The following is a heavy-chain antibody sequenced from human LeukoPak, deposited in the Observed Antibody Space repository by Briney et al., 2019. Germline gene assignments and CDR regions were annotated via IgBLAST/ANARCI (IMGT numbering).Heavy chain of an antibody. J-gene: IGHJ4*02. CDR3: ARVPRSGSYIYFDY. Sequence: ASVKVSCKASGYIFTAYYIHWVRQAPGQGLEWMGRLNPNTGGTNYAQNFQGRVTMTRDTSISTVYMELSSLRSDDTALYYCARVPRSGSYIYFDYWGQGTLVTVSS. CDR2: LNPNTGGT. V-gene: IGHV1-2*06. CDR1: GYIFTAYY. D-gene: IGHD3-10*01.